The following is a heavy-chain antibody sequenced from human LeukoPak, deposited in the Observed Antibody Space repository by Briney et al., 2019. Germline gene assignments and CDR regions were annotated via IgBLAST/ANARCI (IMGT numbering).Heavy chain of an antibody. D-gene: IGHD5-18*01. V-gene: IGHV1-46*01. CDR2: INPSGGST. CDR1: GYTFTSYY. Sequence: GASVKVSCKASGYTFTSYYMHWVRQAPGQGLEWMGIINPSGGSTSYAQKFQGRVTMTRDTSTSTAYMELRSLRSDDTAVYYCARGGAITAMVYYLIDYWGQGTLVTFSS. CDR3: ARGGAITAMVYYLIDY. J-gene: IGHJ4*02.